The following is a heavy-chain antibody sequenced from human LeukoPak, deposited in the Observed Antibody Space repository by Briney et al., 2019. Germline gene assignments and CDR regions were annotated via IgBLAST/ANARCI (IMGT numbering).Heavy chain of an antibody. CDR2: IYYSGST. CDR1: GGSISSYY. J-gene: IGHJ5*02. CDR3: ARRSSSWLDNWFDP. Sequence: SETLSLTCTVSGGSISSYYWSWIRQPPGKGLEWIGYIYYSGSTNYNPSLKSRVTISVDTSKNLFSLKLSSVTAADTAVYYCARRSSSWLDNWFDPWGQGTLVTVSS. D-gene: IGHD6-13*01. V-gene: IGHV4-59*01.